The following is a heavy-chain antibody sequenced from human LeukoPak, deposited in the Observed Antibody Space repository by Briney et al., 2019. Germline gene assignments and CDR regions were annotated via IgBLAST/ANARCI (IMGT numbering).Heavy chain of an antibody. J-gene: IGHJ6*02. CDR1: GFTFSNYG. V-gene: IGHV3-30*03. CDR3: AGGSPYRARGYGMDV. D-gene: IGHD1-14*01. Sequence: GGSLRLSCAASGFTFSNYGMHWVRQAPDKGLEWVTIISYDGSDEYYADSVKGRFTISRDNSKNTLYLQLNSLRPEDTAVYYCAGGSPYRARGYGMDVWGQGTTVTVSS. CDR2: ISYDGSDE.